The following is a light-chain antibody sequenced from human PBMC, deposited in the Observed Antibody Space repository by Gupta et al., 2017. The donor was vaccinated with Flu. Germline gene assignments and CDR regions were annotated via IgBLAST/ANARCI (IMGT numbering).Light chain of an antibody. V-gene: IGLV2-8*01. CDR3: KSFAGSTQHV. Sequence: QSALTHPPSASGSPGQSVTISCTGTSSDIGDYNYVSWYQQHPGKAPKLMIYDVRQRPSGVPDRFSGSKSGTTASLTVSGLQAEDEADYYCKSFAGSTQHVFGGGTKVTVL. CDR1: SSDIGDYNY. J-gene: IGLJ1*01. CDR2: DVR.